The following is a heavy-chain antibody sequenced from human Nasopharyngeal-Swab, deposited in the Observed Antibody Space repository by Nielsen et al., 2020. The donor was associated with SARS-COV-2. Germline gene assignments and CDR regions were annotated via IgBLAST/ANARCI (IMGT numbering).Heavy chain of an antibody. V-gene: IGHV3-53*01. CDR1: GFDVSGNY. J-gene: IGHJ4*02. D-gene: IGHD5-24*01. CDR3: ARDRRDVDNQ. Sequence: GESLKISCAASGFDVSGNYMSWFRQAPGKGLEWVSVMYAGGDIYYADSVKGRFTISRDSFKNTLYLQMNSLRVEDTALYYCARDRRDVDNQWGQGTLVTVSS. CDR2: MYAGGDI.